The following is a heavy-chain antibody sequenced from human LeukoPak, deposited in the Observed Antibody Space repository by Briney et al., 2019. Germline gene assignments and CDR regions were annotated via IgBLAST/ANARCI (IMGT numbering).Heavy chain of an antibody. CDR1: GFAFRTHG. CDR3: ARMSASYLDY. D-gene: IGHD3-3*01. Sequence: PGGSLRLSCAASGFAFRTHGMHWVRQAPGKGLEWVAVIWYDGSKKYYADSVKGRFTISRDNSKNTLDLQMNSLRVEDTALYYCARMSASYLDYWGQGTLVSVSS. J-gene: IGHJ4*02. CDR2: IWYDGSKK. V-gene: IGHV3-33*01.